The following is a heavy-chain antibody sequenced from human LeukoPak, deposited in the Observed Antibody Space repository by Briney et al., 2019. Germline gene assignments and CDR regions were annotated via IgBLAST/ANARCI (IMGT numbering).Heavy chain of an antibody. CDR1: GYTFTGYY. J-gene: IGHJ4*02. D-gene: IGHD5-12*01. V-gene: IGHV1-2*02. Sequence: ASVKVSCKASGYTFTGYYMHWVRQAPGQGLEWMGWINPNSGGTNYAQKFQGRVTTTRDTSISTAYMELSRLRSDDTAVYYCARSARGYSGYDWALGEGEFDYWGQGTLVTVSS. CDR2: INPNSGGT. CDR3: ARSARGYSGYDWALGEGEFDY.